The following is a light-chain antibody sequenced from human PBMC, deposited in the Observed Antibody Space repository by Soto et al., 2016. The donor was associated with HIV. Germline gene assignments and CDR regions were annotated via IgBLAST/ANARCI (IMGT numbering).Light chain of an antibody. V-gene: IGKV1-5*03. CDR2: KTS. J-gene: IGKJ1*01. CDR3: QQYNTVRRT. Sequence: DIQMTQFPSTLSASIGDRVTITCRASQSVSVWLAWYQQKPGKAPNLLIFKTSTLEIGVPSRFSGSGSGTDFTLTLSSVQPDDVGTYYCQQYNTVRRTFG. CDR1: QSVSVW.